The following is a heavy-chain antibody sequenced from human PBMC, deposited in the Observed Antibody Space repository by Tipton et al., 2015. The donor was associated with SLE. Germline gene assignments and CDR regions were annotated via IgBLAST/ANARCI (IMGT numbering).Heavy chain of an antibody. J-gene: IGHJ4*02. CDR2: IIPILGIA. CDR3: ARVGGSLRPFDY. V-gene: IGHV1-69*09. CDR1: GGTFSSYT. Sequence: QLVQSGAEVKKPGSSVKVSCKASGGTFSSYTISWVRQAPGQGLEWMGRIIPILGIANYAQKFQGRVTITADKSTSTAYMELSSLRSEDTAVYYCARVGGSLRPFDYWGQGTLVTVSS. D-gene: IGHD3-10*01.